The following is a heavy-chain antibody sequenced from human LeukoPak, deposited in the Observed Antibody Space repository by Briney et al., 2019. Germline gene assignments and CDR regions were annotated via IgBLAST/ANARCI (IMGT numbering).Heavy chain of an antibody. CDR2: MNPKSGGT. CDR1: GYTFTGYY. CDR3: ARFDNMDV. D-gene: IGHD3-9*01. Sequence: GASVKVSCKASGYTFTGYYVHWVRQAPGQGLEWMGWMNPKSGGTNYAQKFEARVTMNRDTSISTAYMELSRLRSDDTAVYYCARFDNMDVWGKGTTVTVSS. V-gene: IGHV1-2*02. J-gene: IGHJ6*03.